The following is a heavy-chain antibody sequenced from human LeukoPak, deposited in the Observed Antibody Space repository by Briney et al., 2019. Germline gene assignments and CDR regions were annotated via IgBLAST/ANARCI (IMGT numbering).Heavy chain of an antibody. V-gene: IGHV4-59*01. J-gene: IGHJ3*02. CDR1: GGSISSYY. CDR2: IYYSGST. Sequence: PSETLSLTCTVSGGSISSYYWSWIRQPPGKGLEWIGYIYYSGSTNYNPSLKSRVTISVDTSKNQFSLKLSSVTAADTAVYYRARVQSGYDAFDIWGQGTMVTVSS. D-gene: IGHD3-10*01. CDR3: ARVQSGYDAFDI.